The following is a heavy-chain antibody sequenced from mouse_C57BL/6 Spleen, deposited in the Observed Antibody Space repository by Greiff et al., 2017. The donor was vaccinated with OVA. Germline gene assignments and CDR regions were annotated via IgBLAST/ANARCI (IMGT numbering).Heavy chain of an antibody. Sequence: QVQLKESGPGLVAPSQSLSITCTVSGFSLTSYGVHWVRQPPGKGLEWLVVIWSDGSTTYNSALKSRLSISKDNSKSQVFLKMNSLQTDDTAMYYCARHWSSYHYAMDYWGQGTSVTVSS. V-gene: IGHV2-6-1*01. CDR3: ARHWSSYHYAMDY. D-gene: IGHD1-1*01. J-gene: IGHJ4*01. CDR2: IWSDGST. CDR1: GFSLTSYG.